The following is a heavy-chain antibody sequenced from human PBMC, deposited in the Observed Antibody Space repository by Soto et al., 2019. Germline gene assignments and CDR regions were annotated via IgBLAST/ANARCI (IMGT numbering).Heavy chain of an antibody. D-gene: IGHD4-4*01. Sequence: PGGSLRLSCAASGFTFSSYGMYWVRQAPGKGLEWVAVISYDGSNKYYADSVKGRFTISRDNSKNTLYLQMNSLRAEDTAVYYCVKVRREGYGYSMNWYFDLSGRGTLVPVSS. J-gene: IGHJ2*01. CDR2: ISYDGSNK. V-gene: IGHV3-30*18. CDR3: VKVRREGYGYSMNWYFDL. CDR1: GFTFSSYG.